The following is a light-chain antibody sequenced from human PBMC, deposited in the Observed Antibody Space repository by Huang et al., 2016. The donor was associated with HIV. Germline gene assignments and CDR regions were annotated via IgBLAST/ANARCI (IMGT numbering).Light chain of an antibody. V-gene: IGKV1-16*02. CDR2: AAS. J-gene: IGKJ2*01. CDR1: QDNNNY. CDR3: QQYSSYPYT. Sequence: DIQMTQSPSSLSASVGDTVTITCRASQDNNNYLAWFQQKPGRAPQSLIYAASILQSGVPSHFSGSGSGTDFSLTISRLQPEDFATYYCQQYSSYPYTFGQGTYLDIK.